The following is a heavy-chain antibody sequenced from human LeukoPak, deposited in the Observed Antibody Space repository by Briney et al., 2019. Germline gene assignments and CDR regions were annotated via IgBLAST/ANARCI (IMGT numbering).Heavy chain of an antibody. D-gene: IGHD3-9*01. J-gene: IGHJ6*03. V-gene: IGHV4-59*01. Sequence: SETLSLTCTVSGGSISSYYWSWIRQPPGKGLEWIGYIYYSGSTNYNPSPKSRVTISVDTSKNQFSLKLSSVTAADTAVYYCARSFYDILTGYYNDYYYYMDVWGKGTTVTVSS. CDR3: ARSFYDILTGYYNDYYYYMDV. CDR2: IYYSGST. CDR1: GGSISSYY.